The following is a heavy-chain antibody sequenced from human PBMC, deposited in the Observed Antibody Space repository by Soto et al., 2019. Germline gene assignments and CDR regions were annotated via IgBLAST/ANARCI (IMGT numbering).Heavy chain of an antibody. J-gene: IGHJ4*02. CDR2: IYNSGIM. Sequence: SETLSLTCIVSGDSISSSDYYWGWIRQAPGKGPEWIGSIYNSGIMHYNPSLRSRLTMSVDTSKNQFSLKLSSVTAVDTAVYYCARGQLLPDYWGQGTLVTVSS. CDR3: ARGQLLPDY. D-gene: IGHD2-15*01. CDR1: GDSISSSDYY. V-gene: IGHV4-39*07.